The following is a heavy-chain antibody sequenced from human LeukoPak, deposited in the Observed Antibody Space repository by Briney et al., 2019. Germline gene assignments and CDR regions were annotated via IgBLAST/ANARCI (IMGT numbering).Heavy chain of an antibody. J-gene: IGHJ6*02. CDR2: IFTSGSTK. CDR3: ARDSHSSGWYGLDV. V-gene: IGHV3-48*03. Sequence: GGSLRLSCAASGFTVSSNYMNWVRQAPGKGLEWVSYIFTSGSTKYYADSVKGRFTISRDNAKNSLYLQMNSLRAEDTAVYYCARDSHSSGWYGLDVWGQGTTVTVSS. D-gene: IGHD6-19*01. CDR1: GFTVSSNY.